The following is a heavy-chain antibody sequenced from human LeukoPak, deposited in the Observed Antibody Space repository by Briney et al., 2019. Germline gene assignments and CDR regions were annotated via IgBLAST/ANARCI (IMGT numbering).Heavy chain of an antibody. CDR3: ARENVFDQLLYFSYFDY. J-gene: IGHJ4*02. CDR1: GASVSGSAYY. Sequence: SETLSLTCTVSGASVSGSAYYWGWIRQPPGKGLEWIGSINYSGSTFYKPSLKSRVTISVDTSKNQFSLKLNSVTAADTAMYYCARENVFDQLLYFSYFDYWGQGTLVTVSS. CDR2: INYSGST. D-gene: IGHD3-9*01. V-gene: IGHV4-39*07.